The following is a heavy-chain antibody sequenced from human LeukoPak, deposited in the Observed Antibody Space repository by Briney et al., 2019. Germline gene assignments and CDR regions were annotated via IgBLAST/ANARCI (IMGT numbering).Heavy chain of an antibody. CDR3: XXXXXXXXXXXYVNRPIDNWFDP. Sequence: SETLSLTCTVSGGSISSGSYYWSWIRQPAGKGLEWIGRIYTSGSTNYNPFLKSRVTISVDTSKNQFSLKLSSVTAADTAVYYXXXXXXXXXXXXYVNRPIDNWFDPWGQGTLVTVSS. D-gene: IGHD1-14*01. J-gene: IGHJ5*02. CDR2: IYTSGST. CDR1: GGSISSGSYY. V-gene: IGHV4-61*02.